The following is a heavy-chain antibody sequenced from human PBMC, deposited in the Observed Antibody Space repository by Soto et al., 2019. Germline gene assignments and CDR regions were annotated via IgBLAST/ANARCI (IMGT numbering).Heavy chain of an antibody. CDR1: GFTFTSSA. CDR3: ARGSNQNLGFDY. V-gene: IGHV1-58*01. J-gene: IGHJ4*02. Sequence: SVKVSCKASGFTFTSSAVQWVRQARGQRLEWIGWIVVGSGNTNYAQKFQERVTITRDMSTSTAYMELSSLRSDDTAVYYCARGSNQNLGFDYWGQGTLVTVS. D-gene: IGHD7-27*01. CDR2: IVVGSGNT.